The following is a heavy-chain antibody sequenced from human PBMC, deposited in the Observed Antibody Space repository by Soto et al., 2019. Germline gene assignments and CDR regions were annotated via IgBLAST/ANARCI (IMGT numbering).Heavy chain of an antibody. CDR2: IRTKANNYAT. CDR1: GFNFGGSG. CDR3: ATYSGYDSYYFDS. J-gene: IGHJ4*02. Sequence: GGSLSLSCTASGFNFGGSGMHWVRQASGKGLEWVGHIRTKANNYATVYTGSVKGRFTISRDDSKNTAYLQMNSLKTEDTALYYCATYSGYDSYYFDSWGQGTLVTVSS. D-gene: IGHD5-12*01. V-gene: IGHV3-73*01.